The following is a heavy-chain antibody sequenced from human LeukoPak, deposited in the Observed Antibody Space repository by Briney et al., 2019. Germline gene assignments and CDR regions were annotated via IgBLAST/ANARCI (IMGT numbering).Heavy chain of an antibody. D-gene: IGHD1-1*01. Sequence: ASVKVFCKASGYTFTSNDINWVRQAAGQGLEWMGWMNPHSGNAGYAQKFQGRVTMTRDTSISTVYMELSSLTSDDTAVYYCARIPQRVPHNWFDPWGQGTLVTVSS. CDR2: MNPHSGNA. CDR1: GYTFTSND. CDR3: ARIPQRVPHNWFDP. V-gene: IGHV1-8*01. J-gene: IGHJ5*02.